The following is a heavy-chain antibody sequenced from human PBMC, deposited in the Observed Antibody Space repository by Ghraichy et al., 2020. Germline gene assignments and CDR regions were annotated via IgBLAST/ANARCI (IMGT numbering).Heavy chain of an antibody. Sequence: SQTLSLTCAISGEYVSSNTASWNWVRQSPSRGLEWLGRTYYRSEWYYDYAVSVKGRITFIPDTSRNQVSLELKSVTPEDTAVYYCARDKPHRPKAGNFDYWGQGTLVTVSS. CDR2: TYYRSEWYY. CDR3: ARDKPHRPKAGNFDY. V-gene: IGHV6-1*01. J-gene: IGHJ4*02. CDR1: GEYVSSNTAS. D-gene: IGHD6-13*01.